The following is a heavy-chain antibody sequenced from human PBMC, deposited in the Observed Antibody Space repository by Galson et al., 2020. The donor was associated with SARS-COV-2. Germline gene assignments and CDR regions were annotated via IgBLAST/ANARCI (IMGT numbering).Heavy chain of an antibody. CDR2: ISSGGTTI. J-gene: IGHJ4*02. Sequence: GESLKISCAASRFTFSDYSISWIRQAPEKGLEWISYISSGGTTIYYADSVKGRFTISRDNAKSSLFLQMNSLTAEDTAVYFCAATKAARKILYYFDYWGQGTLVTVSS. D-gene: IGHD1-26*01. CDR1: RFTFSDYS. V-gene: IGHV3-11*01. CDR3: AATKAARKILYYFDY.